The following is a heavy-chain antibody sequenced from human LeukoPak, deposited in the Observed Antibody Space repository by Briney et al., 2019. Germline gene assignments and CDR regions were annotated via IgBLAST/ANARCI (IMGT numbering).Heavy chain of an antibody. CDR2: INSDGSST. Sequence: PGGSLRLSCAASGFTFSSYWMHWVRQAPGKGLVWVSRINSDGSSTSYADSVKGRFTISRDDAKNTLYLQMNSLRAEDTAIYYCAKDSGTWNDSDYWGQGTLVTVSS. D-gene: IGHD1-1*01. CDR3: AKDSGTWNDSDY. J-gene: IGHJ4*02. CDR1: GFTFSSYW. V-gene: IGHV3-74*01.